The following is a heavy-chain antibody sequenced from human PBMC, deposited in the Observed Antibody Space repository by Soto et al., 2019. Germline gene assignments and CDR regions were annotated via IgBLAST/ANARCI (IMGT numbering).Heavy chain of an antibody. Sequence: ALVKVSCKVSGYTLTELSMHWVRQAPGKGLEWMGGFDPEDGETIYAQKFQGRVTMTEDTSTDTAYMELSSLRSEDTAVYYCATLSIQKKRVYYFDYWGQGTLVTVSS. CDR3: ATLSIQKKRVYYFDY. V-gene: IGHV1-24*01. CDR1: GYTLTELS. CDR2: FDPEDGET. J-gene: IGHJ4*02.